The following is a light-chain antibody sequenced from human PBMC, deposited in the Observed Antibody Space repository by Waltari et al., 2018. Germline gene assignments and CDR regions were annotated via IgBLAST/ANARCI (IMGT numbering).Light chain of an antibody. Sequence: DIQMTQSPSTLSASVGDRVTITCGASQSISSWLAWYQQKPGKAPKLLIYKASSLESGVPSRFSGSGSGTEFTLTISSLQPDDFATYYCQQYNSYLYTFGQGTKLEIK. CDR3: QQYNSYLYT. J-gene: IGKJ2*01. V-gene: IGKV1-5*03. CDR2: KAS. CDR1: QSISSW.